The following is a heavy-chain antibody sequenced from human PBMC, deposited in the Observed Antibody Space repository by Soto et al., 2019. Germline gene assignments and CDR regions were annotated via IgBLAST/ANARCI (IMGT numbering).Heavy chain of an antibody. V-gene: IGHV4-34*01. CDR1: GGCFSGYY. J-gene: IGHJ6*03. D-gene: IGHD4-17*01. CDR2: INHSGST. Sequence: QVQLQQWGAGLLKPSETLSLTCAVYGGCFSGYYWSWIRQPPGKGLEWIGEINHSGSTNYNPSLKSPVTISEDTSKNQFSLKLSSVTAADTAVYYGARGLGSPTVTTGYYYMDVWGKGTTVTVSS. CDR3: ARGLGSPTVTTGYYYMDV.